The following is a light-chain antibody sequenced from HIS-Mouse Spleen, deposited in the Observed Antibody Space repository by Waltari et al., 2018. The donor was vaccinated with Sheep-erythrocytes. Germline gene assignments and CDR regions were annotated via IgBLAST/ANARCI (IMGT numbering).Light chain of an antibody. V-gene: IGLV2-23*01. Sequence: QSALTQPASVSGSPGQSITISCTGTSSDVGSYNLVSWYQQHPGKAPKPMCDEGSKRPSGVPNRFSGSKSGTTASLTISGLQAEDEADYYCCSYAGSSTPWVFGGGTKLTVL. J-gene: IGLJ3*02. CDR2: EGS. CDR3: CSYAGSSTPWV. CDR1: SSDVGSYNL.